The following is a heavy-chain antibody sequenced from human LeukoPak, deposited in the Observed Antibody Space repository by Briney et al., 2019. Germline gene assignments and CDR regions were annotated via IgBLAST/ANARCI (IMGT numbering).Heavy chain of an antibody. Sequence: PGGSLRLSCVASGFTFSSYWMHWVRQDPRKGLVWVSRINGDGRNINYADSVRGRFTISRDNAKNTLFLQMNTLRVEDTAVYYCAREETWNGFDYWGQGTLVTVSS. D-gene: IGHD1-1*01. CDR3: AREETWNGFDY. CDR1: GFTFSSYW. J-gene: IGHJ4*02. CDR2: INGDGRNI. V-gene: IGHV3-74*01.